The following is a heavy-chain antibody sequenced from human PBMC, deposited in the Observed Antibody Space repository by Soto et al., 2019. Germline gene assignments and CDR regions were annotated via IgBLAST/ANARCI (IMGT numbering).Heavy chain of an antibody. CDR2: ISSSGSTI. D-gene: IGHD1-26*01. CDR1: GFTFSSYE. CDR3: ARDLIVPLYYYYYGMDA. Sequence: GGSLRLSCAASGFTFSSYEMNWVRQAPGKGLEWVSYISSSGSTIYYADSVKGRFTISRDNAKNSLYLQMNSLRAEDTAVYYCARDLIVPLYYYYYGMDAWGQGTTVTVSS. V-gene: IGHV3-48*03. J-gene: IGHJ6*02.